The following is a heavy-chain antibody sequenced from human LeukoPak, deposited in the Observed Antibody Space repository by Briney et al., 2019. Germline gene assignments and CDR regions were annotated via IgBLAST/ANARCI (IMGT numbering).Heavy chain of an antibody. Sequence: PGGSLRLSCAASGFTFSNYWMSWVRQAPGKGLEWVANIKQDGSEKYYVDSVKGRFTISRDNAKNSIYLQMNSLRVEDTAVYYRAREPSFEYWGQGTLVTVSS. J-gene: IGHJ4*02. CDR1: GFTFSNYW. CDR2: IKQDGSEK. V-gene: IGHV3-7*01. CDR3: AREPSFEY.